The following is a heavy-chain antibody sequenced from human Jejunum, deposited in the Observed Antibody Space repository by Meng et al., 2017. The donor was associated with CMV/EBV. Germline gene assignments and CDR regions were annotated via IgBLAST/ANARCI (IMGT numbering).Heavy chain of an antibody. CDR2: INQDGSEK. J-gene: IGHJ5*02. V-gene: IGHV3-7*01. D-gene: IGHD6-19*01. CDR1: GFTFTTYW. CDR3: VRGGGWSS. Sequence: LSCAASGFTFTTYWMSWVRQAPGKGLEWVANINQDGSEKYYVDSVKGRFTISRDNPKKSVYLQMNSLRVEDTAVYYCVRGGGWSSWGQGTLVTVSS.